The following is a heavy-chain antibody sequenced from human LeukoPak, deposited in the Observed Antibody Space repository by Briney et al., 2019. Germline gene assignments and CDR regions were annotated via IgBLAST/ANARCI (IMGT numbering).Heavy chain of an antibody. Sequence: SETLSLTCTVSGGSINTYFWSWIRQPPGKGLEGMGYIYYSGSTNYNPSLKSRVTISVDTSNNQFSMKLSSVTAADKAVYYCARGVTGGWYGDFQHWGQGTLVTVSS. CDR1: GGSINTYF. CDR2: IYYSGST. V-gene: IGHV4-59*01. D-gene: IGHD6-19*01. J-gene: IGHJ1*01. CDR3: ARGVTGGWYGDFQH.